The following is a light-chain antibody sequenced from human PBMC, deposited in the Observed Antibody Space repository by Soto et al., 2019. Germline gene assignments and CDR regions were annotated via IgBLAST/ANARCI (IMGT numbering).Light chain of an antibody. J-gene: IGLJ1*01. CDR1: KNDIGVYDC. CDR2: EVV. CDR3: KSYAGSNTYV. V-gene: IGLV2-8*01. Sequence: QSALTLPPSASGSPGQSVTISCTGTKNDIGVYDCVSWYQHHPGKAPRLIIYEVVQRPSGVPDRFSGSKSGNTASLTVSGLRAADEADYFCKSYAGSNTYVFGSGTKV.